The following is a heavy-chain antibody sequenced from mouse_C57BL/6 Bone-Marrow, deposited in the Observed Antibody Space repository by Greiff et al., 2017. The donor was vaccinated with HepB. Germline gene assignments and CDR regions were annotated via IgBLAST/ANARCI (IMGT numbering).Heavy chain of an antibody. CDR3: ARKLTTVSYWYFDV. CDR2: IWTGGGT. V-gene: IGHV2-9-1*01. Sequence: VQLQQSGPGLVAPSQSLSITCTVSGFSLTSYAISWVRQPPGKGLEWLGVIWTGGGTNYNSALKSRLSISKDNSKSQVFLKMNSLQTDDTARYYGARKLTTVSYWYFDVWGTGTTVTVSS. CDR1: GFSLTSYA. D-gene: IGHD1-1*01. J-gene: IGHJ1*03.